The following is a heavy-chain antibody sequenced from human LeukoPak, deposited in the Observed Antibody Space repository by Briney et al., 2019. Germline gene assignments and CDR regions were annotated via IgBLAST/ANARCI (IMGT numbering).Heavy chain of an antibody. V-gene: IGHV3-11*04. CDR2: ISRNGDTT. D-gene: IGHD1-1*01. CDR1: GFTSTDYY. CDR3: ARDDVAWNDVHWFDP. Sequence: TGGSLRLSCAASGFTSTDYYMTWIRQAPGKGLEWVSYISRNGDTTYYADSVKGRFTISRDYAKNSLYLQMSSLRVEDTAAYYCARDDVAWNDVHWFDPWGQGTLVTVSS. J-gene: IGHJ5*02.